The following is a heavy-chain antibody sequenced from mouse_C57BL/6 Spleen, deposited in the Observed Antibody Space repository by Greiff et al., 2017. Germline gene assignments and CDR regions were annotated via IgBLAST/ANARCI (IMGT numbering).Heavy chain of an antibody. Sequence: EVKLMESGGGLVKPGGSLKLSCAASGFTFSDYGMHWVRQAPEKGLEWVAYISSGSSTIYYADTVKGRYTISRDNAKNTLFLQLTSLMSEDTAMYDCAGPYDYDARGYYAMDYWGQGTSVTVSS. D-gene: IGHD2-4*01. V-gene: IGHV5-17*01. J-gene: IGHJ4*01. CDR1: GFTFSDYG. CDR2: ISSGSSTI. CDR3: AGPYDYDARGYYAMDY.